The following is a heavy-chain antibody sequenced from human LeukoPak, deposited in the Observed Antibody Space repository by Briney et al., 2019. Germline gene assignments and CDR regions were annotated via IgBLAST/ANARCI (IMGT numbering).Heavy chain of an antibody. D-gene: IGHD6-13*01. V-gene: IGHV4-4*07. CDR1: GVSVTSYY. CDR3: ARFTKDSSSSSGYYFDY. J-gene: IGHJ4*02. Sequence: SETLSLTCTVSGVSVTSYYWSWLRQPAGKGLECVGRIYTSGSTSYNPSLRSRLTMSVDTSKNQFSLNLSSVTAADTAVYYCARFTKDSSSSSGYYFDYWGQGTLVTVSS. CDR2: IYTSGST.